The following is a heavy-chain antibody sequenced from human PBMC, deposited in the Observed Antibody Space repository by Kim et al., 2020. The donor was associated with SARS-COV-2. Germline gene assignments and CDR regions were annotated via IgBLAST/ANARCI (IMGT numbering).Heavy chain of an antibody. Sequence: GGSLRLSCAASGFTFSDYYMSWIRQAPGKGLEWVSYISSSGSTIYYADSVKGRFTISRDNAKNSLYLQMNSLRAEDTAVYYCARDRAPVGETTWYFDLWGRGTLVTVSS. CDR3: ARDRAPVGETTWYFDL. CDR2: ISSSGSTI. CDR1: GFTFSDYY. J-gene: IGHJ2*01. D-gene: IGHD1-26*01. V-gene: IGHV3-11*04.